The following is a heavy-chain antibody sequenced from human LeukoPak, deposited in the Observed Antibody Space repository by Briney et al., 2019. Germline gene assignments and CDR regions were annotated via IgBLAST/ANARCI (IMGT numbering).Heavy chain of an antibody. CDR3: VRDGGGTTPYDC. Sequence: VGCPRLSSAPSRFTPSDYRTNCVREAPRKRPWRVSHISPVGRNIAYADSLKGRYSISRDSAKSTLYLQMNSLRVGNTAVYYCVRDGGGTTPYDCWGQGTL. CDR1: RFTPSDYR. CDR2: ISPVGRNI. J-gene: IGHJ4*02. V-gene: IGHV3-74*01. D-gene: IGHD1-7*01.